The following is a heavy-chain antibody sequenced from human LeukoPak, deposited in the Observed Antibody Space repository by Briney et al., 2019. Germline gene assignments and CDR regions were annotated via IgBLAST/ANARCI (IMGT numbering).Heavy chain of an antibody. D-gene: IGHD6-19*01. CDR3: AKGVAGTIRGAFDI. Sequence: AGGSLRLSCAASGFTLDDYAMHWVRQAPGKGLEWVSGISWNSGSIGYADSVKGRFTISRDNAKNSLYLQMNSLRAEDMALYYCAKGVAGTIRGAFDIWGQGTMVTVSS. CDR1: GFTLDDYA. V-gene: IGHV3-9*03. J-gene: IGHJ3*02. CDR2: ISWNSGSI.